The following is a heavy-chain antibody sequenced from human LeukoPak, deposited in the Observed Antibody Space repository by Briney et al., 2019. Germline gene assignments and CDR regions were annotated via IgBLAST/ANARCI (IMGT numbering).Heavy chain of an antibody. J-gene: IGHJ4*02. D-gene: IGHD3-22*01. V-gene: IGHV3-74*01. Sequence: GGSLRLSCAASGFTFSNYWMHWARHAPGKGLVWVSRINSDGSSTNYADSVKGRFTISRDNAKNTLYLQMNSLRAEDTAVYYCAKAPRFYDNSGYYSAYFDFWGQGTLVTVSS. CDR2: INSDGSST. CDR3: AKAPRFYDNSGYYSAYFDF. CDR1: GFTFSNYW.